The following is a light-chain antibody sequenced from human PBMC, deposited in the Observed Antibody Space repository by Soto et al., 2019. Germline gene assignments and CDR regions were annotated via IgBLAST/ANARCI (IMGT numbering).Light chain of an antibody. CDR3: QQRSNWPPYT. CDR1: QSVSSY. CDR2: DAS. V-gene: IGKV3-11*01. J-gene: IGKJ2*01. Sequence: EIVLTQSPATLSLSPGERATLSCRASQSVSSYLAWYQQKPGQAPRLLIYDASNMATGIPARFSGSGSVTDFPLTIRSLEPEDFAVYYCQQRSNWPPYTFGQGTKLEIK.